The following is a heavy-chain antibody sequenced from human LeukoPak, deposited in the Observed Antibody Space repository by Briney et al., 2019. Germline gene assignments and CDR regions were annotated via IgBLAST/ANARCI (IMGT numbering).Heavy chain of an antibody. J-gene: IGHJ6*03. CDR3: ARGQSGGGYYMDV. D-gene: IGHD3-16*01. CDR2: IIPIFGTA. V-gene: IGHV1-69*13. CDR1: GGTFSSYA. Sequence: ASVKVSCKASGGTFSSYAINWVRQAPGQGLEWMGGIIPIFGTANYAQKFQGRVTITADESTSTAYMELSSLRSEDTAVYYCARGQSGGGYYMDVWGKGTTVTISS.